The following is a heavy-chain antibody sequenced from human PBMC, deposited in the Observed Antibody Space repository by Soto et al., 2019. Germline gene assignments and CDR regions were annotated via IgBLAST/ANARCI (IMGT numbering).Heavy chain of an antibody. CDR1: GYTFTGYY. J-gene: IGHJ4*02. D-gene: IGHD2-15*01. Sequence: QVQLVQSGAEVKKPGASVKVSCKASGYTFTGYYMHWVRQAPGQGLEWMGWINPNSGGTNYAQKFQGRVTMTRDTSISTAYMELSRLRSDDTAVYYCARVNVVVVAATREYYFYYWGQGTLVTVAS. CDR3: ARVNVVVVAATREYYFYY. V-gene: IGHV1-2*02. CDR2: INPNSGGT.